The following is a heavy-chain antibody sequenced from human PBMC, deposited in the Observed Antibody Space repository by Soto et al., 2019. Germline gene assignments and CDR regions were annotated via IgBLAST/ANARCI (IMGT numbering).Heavy chain of an antibody. J-gene: IGHJ4*02. CDR2: IYYSGST. Sequence: KASETLSLTCTVSGGSISSYYWSWIRQPPGKGLEWIGYIYYSGSTNYNPSLKSRVTISVDTSKNQFSLKLSSVTAADTAVYYCARGYRDSGYEMYYFDYWGQGTLVTVSS. CDR1: GGSISSYY. V-gene: IGHV4-59*01. CDR3: ARGYRDSGYEMYYFDY. D-gene: IGHD5-12*01.